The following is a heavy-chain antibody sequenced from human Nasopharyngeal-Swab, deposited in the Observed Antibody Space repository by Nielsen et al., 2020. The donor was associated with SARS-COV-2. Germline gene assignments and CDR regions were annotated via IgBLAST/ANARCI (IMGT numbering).Heavy chain of an antibody. CDR1: GFTFSSYW. CDR2: IKQDGSEK. J-gene: IGHJ6*02. V-gene: IGHV3-7*01. CDR3: ARVVVVPASTTPPYYYYGMDV. Sequence: GESLKISCAAPGFTFSSYWMSWVRQAPGKGLEWVANIKQDGSEKYYVDSVKGRFTISRDNAKNSLYLQMNSLRAEDTAVYYCARVVVVPASTTPPYYYYGMDVWGQGTTVTVSS. D-gene: IGHD2-2*01.